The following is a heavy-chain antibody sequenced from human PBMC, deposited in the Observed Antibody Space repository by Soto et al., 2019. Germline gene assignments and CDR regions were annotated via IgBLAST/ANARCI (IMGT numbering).Heavy chain of an antibody. V-gene: IGHV3-23*01. D-gene: IGHD3-22*01. CDR3: ARGQRGRDYYDSSGYGPSDY. CDR2: ISGSGGST. CDR1: GFTFSSYA. Sequence: PGGSLRLSCAASGFTFSSYAMSWVRQAPGKGLEWVSAISGSGGSTYYADSVKGRFTISRDNSKNTLYLQMNSLRAEDTAVYYCARGQRGRDYYDSSGYGPSDYWGQGTLVTAPQ. J-gene: IGHJ4*02.